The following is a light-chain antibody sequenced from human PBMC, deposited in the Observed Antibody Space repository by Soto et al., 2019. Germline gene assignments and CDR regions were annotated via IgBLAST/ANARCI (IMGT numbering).Light chain of an antibody. Sequence: QSVLTQPPSASGTPGQRVTISCFGRNSNIGTKDVYWYQQFPGMAPKLLIYRNNQRPSGVPARFSGSKAGTSASLAISGLRSEDEAHYYCAAWDVTLSAVFGGGTKLTVL. CDR2: RNN. CDR3: AAWDVTLSAV. J-gene: IGLJ3*02. V-gene: IGLV1-47*01. CDR1: NSNIGTKD.